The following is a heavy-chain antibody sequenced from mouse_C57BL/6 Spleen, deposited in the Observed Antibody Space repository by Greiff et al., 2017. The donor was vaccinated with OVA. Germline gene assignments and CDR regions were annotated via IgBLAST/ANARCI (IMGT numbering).Heavy chain of an antibody. D-gene: IGHD4-1*01. CDR1: GFTFSDYG. V-gene: IGHV5-17*01. J-gene: IGHJ3*01. CDR2: ISSGSSTI. Sequence: DVQLVESGGGLVKPGGSLKLSCAASGFTFSDYGMHWVRQAPEKGLEWVAYISSGSSTIYYADTVKGRFTISRDNAKNTLFLQMTSLRSEDTAMYYCAELAWFAYWGQGTLVTVSA. CDR3: AELAWFAY.